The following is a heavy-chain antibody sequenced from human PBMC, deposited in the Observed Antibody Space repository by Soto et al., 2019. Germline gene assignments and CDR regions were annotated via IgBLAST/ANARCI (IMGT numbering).Heavy chain of an antibody. CDR1: GYAFTSYA. CDR3: ATPIVAFY. J-gene: IGHJ4*02. D-gene: IGHD5-12*01. V-gene: IGHV1-3*01. CDR2: INAGNGNT. Sequence: ASVKVSCKASGYAFTSYAIHWVRQAPGQRLEWMGWINAGNGNTKYSQKFQGRVIITRDTSAGTAYMELRSLRSEDTAVYYCATPIVAFYWGQGTLVTVSS.